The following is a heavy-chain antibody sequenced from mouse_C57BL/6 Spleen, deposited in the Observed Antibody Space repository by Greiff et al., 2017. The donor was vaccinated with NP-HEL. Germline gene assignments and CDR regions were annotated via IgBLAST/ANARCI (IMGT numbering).Heavy chain of an antibody. V-gene: IGHV1-64*01. J-gene: IGHJ4*01. CDR2: IHPNSGSA. Sequence: QVQLQQPGAELVKPGASVKLSCKASGYTFTSYWMHWVKQRPGQGLEWIGMIHPNSGSANYNEKFKSKATLTVDKSSSTASMQLSSLTSEDSAVYYCARGALLRYYYAMDYWGQGTSVTVSS. CDR1: GYTFTSYW. D-gene: IGHD1-1*01. CDR3: ARGALLRYYYAMDY.